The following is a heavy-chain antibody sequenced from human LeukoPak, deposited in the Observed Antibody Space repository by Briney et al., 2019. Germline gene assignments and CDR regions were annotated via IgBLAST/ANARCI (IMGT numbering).Heavy chain of an antibody. CDR2: IKQDGSEK. CDR3: AKVQWEPPDH. Sequence: PGGSLRLSCVGSGLTFSSYWMSWFRQAPGKGLEWVANIKQDGSEKYHVDSVKGRFTVSRDNAKNLLYLQMNSLRDEDTAVYYCAKVQWEPPDHRGQGTPVIVSS. CDR1: GLTFSSYW. D-gene: IGHD1-26*01. J-gene: IGHJ4*02. V-gene: IGHV3-7*03.